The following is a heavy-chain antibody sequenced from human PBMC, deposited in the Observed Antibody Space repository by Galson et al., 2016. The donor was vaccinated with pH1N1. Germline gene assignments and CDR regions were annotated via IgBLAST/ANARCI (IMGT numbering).Heavy chain of an antibody. D-gene: IGHD5-24*01. CDR2: ITGNSRYT. CDR1: GFTFSTYS. J-gene: IGHJ4*02. CDR3: VREIRDDYNYGNFDY. Sequence: SLRLSCAASGFTFSTYSINWVRQAPGKGLEWDSSITGNSRYTFYADSVRGRFTISRDNAKTSLYLQMNSLRAEDTAIYYCVREIRDDYNYGNFDYWGQGTLVTVSS. V-gene: IGHV3-21*01.